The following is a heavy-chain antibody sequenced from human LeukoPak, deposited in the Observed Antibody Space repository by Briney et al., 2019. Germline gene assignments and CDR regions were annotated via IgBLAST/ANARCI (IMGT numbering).Heavy chain of an antibody. Sequence: ASVKVSCKASGYTFTGYYIHWVRQAPGQGLEWMGWSNPNSGGTSYAQKFQCRVTMTRDPSISTAYMELSRLRSDDTAVHYRARYGIAAAGSPFDHWGQGTLVIVSS. V-gene: IGHV1-2*02. J-gene: IGHJ4*02. CDR1: GYTFTGYY. CDR3: ARYGIAAAGSPFDH. D-gene: IGHD6-13*01. CDR2: SNPNSGGT.